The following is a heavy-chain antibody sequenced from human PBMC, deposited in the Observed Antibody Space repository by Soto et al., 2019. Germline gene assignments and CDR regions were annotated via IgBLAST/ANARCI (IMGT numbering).Heavy chain of an antibody. CDR3: ARLYSSGWIDAFDI. Sequence: GASLRLSCAASGFTFSSYEMNWVRQAPGKGLEWVSYISSSGSTIYYADSVKGRFTISRDNAKNSLYLQMNSLRAEDTAVYYCARLYSSGWIDAFDIWGQGT. D-gene: IGHD6-19*01. CDR2: ISSSGSTI. CDR1: GFTFSSYE. V-gene: IGHV3-48*03. J-gene: IGHJ3*02.